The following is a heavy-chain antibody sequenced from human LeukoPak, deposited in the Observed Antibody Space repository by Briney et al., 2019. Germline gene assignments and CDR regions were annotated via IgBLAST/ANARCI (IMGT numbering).Heavy chain of an antibody. CDR1: GVSISSGTYS. J-gene: IGHJ4*02. CDR3: ASIVGAIHLDY. CDR2: IYYSGST. Sequence: KPSETLSLTCTVSGVSISSGTYSWGWIRQPPGKGLEWIGTIYYSGSTYYNPSLKSPVTLSVDTSKNRFSLKLRSVTAADTAVYYCASIVGAIHLDYWGQGTLVTVSS. D-gene: IGHD1-26*01. V-gene: IGHV4-39*01.